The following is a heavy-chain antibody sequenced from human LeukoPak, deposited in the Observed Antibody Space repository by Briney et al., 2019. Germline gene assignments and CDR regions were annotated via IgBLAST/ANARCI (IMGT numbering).Heavy chain of an antibody. CDR1: GGSFSGYY. CDR3: ARGGLADIVVVVAAAAGTGWFDP. CDR2: INHSGST. J-gene: IGHJ5*02. V-gene: IGHV4-34*01. D-gene: IGHD2-15*01. Sequence: SETLSLTCAVYGGSFSGYYWGWIRQPPGKGLEWIGEINHSGSTNYNPSLKSRVTISVDTSKNQFSLKLSSVTAADTAVYYCARGGLADIVVVVAAAAGTGWFDPWGQGTLVTVSS.